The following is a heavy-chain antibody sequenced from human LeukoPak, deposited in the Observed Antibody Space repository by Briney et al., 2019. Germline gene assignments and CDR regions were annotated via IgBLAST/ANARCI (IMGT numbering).Heavy chain of an antibody. Sequence: GGSLRLSCAASGFCFNTYEMNWVRQAPGKGLEWLSYISSSGSTTYYADSVKGRLTISRDNAKNSLYLQMDSLRAEDTAVYYCARLRGYYDTTIYYLTRYLDYWGQGTLVTVSS. CDR2: ISSSGSTT. V-gene: IGHV3-48*03. CDR1: GFCFNTYE. J-gene: IGHJ4*02. CDR3: ARLRGYYDTTIYYLTRYLDY. D-gene: IGHD3-22*01.